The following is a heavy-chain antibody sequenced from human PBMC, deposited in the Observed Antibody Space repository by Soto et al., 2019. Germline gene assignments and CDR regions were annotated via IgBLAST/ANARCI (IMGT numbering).Heavy chain of an antibody. CDR1: GGSFSGYY. CDR2: INHSGST. Sequence: SETLSLTCAVYGGSFSGYYWSWIRQPPGKGLEWIGEINHSGSTNYNPSLKSRVTISVDTSKNQFSLKLNSVTAADTAVYYCASVSPDGSGSYYKYYFDYWGQGTLVTVSS. V-gene: IGHV4-34*01. D-gene: IGHD3-10*01. CDR3: ASVSPDGSGSYYKYYFDY. J-gene: IGHJ4*02.